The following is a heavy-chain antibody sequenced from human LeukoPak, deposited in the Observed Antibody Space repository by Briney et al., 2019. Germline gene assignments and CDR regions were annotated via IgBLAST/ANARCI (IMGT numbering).Heavy chain of an antibody. J-gene: IGHJ5*02. CDR3: ARETELYYYGSGSYYWFDP. D-gene: IGHD3-10*01. CDR1: GYTFTGYY. V-gene: IGHV1-2*02. Sequence: ASVKVSCKASGYTFTGYYMHWVRQAPGQGLEWMGWINPNSGGTNYAQKFQGRVTMTRDTSISTAYMELSRLRSDDTAVYYCARETELYYYGSGSYYWFDPWGQGTLVTVFS. CDR2: INPNSGGT.